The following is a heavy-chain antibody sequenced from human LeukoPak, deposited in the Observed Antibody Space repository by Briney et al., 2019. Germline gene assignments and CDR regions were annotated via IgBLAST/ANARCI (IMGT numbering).Heavy chain of an antibody. J-gene: IGHJ4*02. CDR2: IYYSGST. CDR3: ARVSSYHDFWSGYYFDY. Sequence: SETLSLTCTVSGGSISSYYWSWIRQPPGKGLEWIGYIYYSGSTNYNPSLKSRVTISVDTSKNQFSLKLSSVTAADTAVYYCARVSSYHDFWSGYYFDYWGQGTLVTASS. CDR1: GGSISSYY. D-gene: IGHD3-3*01. V-gene: IGHV4-59*01.